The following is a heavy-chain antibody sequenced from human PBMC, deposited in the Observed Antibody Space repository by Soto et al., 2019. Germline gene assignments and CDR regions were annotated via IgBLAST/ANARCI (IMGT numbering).Heavy chain of an antibody. V-gene: IGHV3-30-3*01. CDR1: GFTFSSYA. Sequence: QVQLVESGGGVVQPGRSLRLSCAASGFTFSSYAMHWVRQAPGKGLEWVAVISYDGSNKYYADSVKGRFTISRDNSKNPLYLQMNSLRAEDTAVYYCARGLDIVVVVAATLGWFDPWCQGTLVTVSS. CDR3: ARGLDIVVVVAATLGWFDP. D-gene: IGHD2-15*01. CDR2: ISYDGSNK. J-gene: IGHJ5*02.